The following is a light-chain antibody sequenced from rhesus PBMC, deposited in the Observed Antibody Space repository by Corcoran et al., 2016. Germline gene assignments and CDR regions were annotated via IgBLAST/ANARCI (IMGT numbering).Light chain of an antibody. CDR2: RAS. Sequence: DIQLTQSPSSLSASVGDRVTITCRASQAISNWLAWYQQKPGRAPPLLIHRASNLQTGVPSRLSGSGSWTDFTLAISSLQPEDFATYFCQHHDNSPFTFGPGTKLDIK. J-gene: IGKJ3*01. CDR1: QAISNW. V-gene: IGKV1-69*01. CDR3: QHHDNSPFT.